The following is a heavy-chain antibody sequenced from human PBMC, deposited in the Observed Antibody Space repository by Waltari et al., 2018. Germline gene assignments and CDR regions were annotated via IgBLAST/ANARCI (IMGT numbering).Heavy chain of an antibody. Sequence: VHLQESGPGLAKTSETLSLTCSVPGGSFDSYYWVWIRQSPGKGLEWLGSIWHSGTTTYNPSVKSRVTMSVDTSKNQFSLKIHSLSAADTATYYCAGERGGAQVGYYGLDAWGQGTTVTVSS. D-gene: IGHD3-16*01. J-gene: IGHJ6*02. CDR2: IWHSGTT. CDR3: AGERGGAQVGYYGLDA. CDR1: GGSFDSYY. V-gene: IGHV4-59*01.